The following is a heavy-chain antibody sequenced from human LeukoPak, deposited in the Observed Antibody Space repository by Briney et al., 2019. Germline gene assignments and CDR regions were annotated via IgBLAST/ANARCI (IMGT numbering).Heavy chain of an antibody. CDR2: ISSNGDNT. CDR3: ARGTGY. V-gene: IGHV3-64D*06. CDR1: GFTFSTYV. J-gene: IGHJ4*02. Sequence: QPGGSLRLSCSVSGFTFSTYVMHWVRQAPGKGLEYVSAISSNGDNTYYADSVKGRFTIPRDNSKNTLYLQMSSLRADDTAVYYCARGTGYWGQGTLVTVSS.